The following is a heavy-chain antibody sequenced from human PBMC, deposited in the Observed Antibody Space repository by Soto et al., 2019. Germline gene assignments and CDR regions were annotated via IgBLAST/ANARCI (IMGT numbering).Heavy chain of an antibody. CDR1: GLTFSSEE. CDR3: ARGYHSGWHFGH. Sequence: GGSLRLSCEVSGLTFSSEEMNWVRQAPGKGLEWVAYIQNSGSPIYYADSLKGRFTISRDNAKNSLYLQMSSLTAEDTAVYYCARGYHSGWHFGHWGQGALVTVSS. V-gene: IGHV3-48*03. CDR2: IQNSGSPI. J-gene: IGHJ4*02. D-gene: IGHD6-19*01.